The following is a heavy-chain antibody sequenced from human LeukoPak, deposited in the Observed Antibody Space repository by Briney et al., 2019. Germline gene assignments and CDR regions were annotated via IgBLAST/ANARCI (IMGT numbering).Heavy chain of an antibody. CDR3: AKVVSGYHFDY. J-gene: IGHJ4*02. D-gene: IGHD5-12*01. Sequence: GGSLRLSCAASGFTFSSYGMSWVRRAPGKGPEWVSGISGSGGNTYCADSVKGRFTISRDNSQNTLYLQMNTLRAEDTAVCYCAKVVSGYHFDYWGQGTPVTVSS. V-gene: IGHV3-23*01. CDR1: GFTFSSYG. CDR2: ISGSGGNT.